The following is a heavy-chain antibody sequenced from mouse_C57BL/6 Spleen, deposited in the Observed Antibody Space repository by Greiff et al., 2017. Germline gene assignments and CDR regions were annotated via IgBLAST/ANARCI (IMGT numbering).Heavy chain of an antibody. CDR2: IYPGSGST. Sequence: QVQLQQPGAELVKPGASVKMSCKASGYTFTSYWITWVKQRPGQGLEWIGDIYPGSGSTNYNEKFKSKATLTVDTSSSTAYMQLSSLTSEDSAVYYWARDYGSSYGFAYWGQGTLVTVSA. V-gene: IGHV1-55*01. CDR3: ARDYGSSYGFAY. CDR1: GYTFTSYW. D-gene: IGHD1-1*01. J-gene: IGHJ3*01.